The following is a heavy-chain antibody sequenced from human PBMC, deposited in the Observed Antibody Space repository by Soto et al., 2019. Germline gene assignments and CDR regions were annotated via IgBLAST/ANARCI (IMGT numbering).Heavy chain of an antibody. Sequence: PSETLSLTCTVSGGSISSGGYYWSWIRQHPGKGLEWIGYIYYSGSTYYNPPLKSRVTISVDTSKNQFSLKLSSVTAADTAVYYCARADSNYDSSGFLFDYWGQGTLVTVSS. V-gene: IGHV4-31*03. J-gene: IGHJ4*02. CDR1: GGSISSGGYY. D-gene: IGHD3-22*01. CDR3: ARADSNYDSSGFLFDY. CDR2: IYYSGST.